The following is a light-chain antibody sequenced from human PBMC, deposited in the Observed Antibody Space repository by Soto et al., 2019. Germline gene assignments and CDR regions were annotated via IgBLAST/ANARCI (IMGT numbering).Light chain of an antibody. CDR3: QHYNSYSPT. CDR1: QSISSW. CDR2: DAS. J-gene: IGKJ1*01. V-gene: IGKV1-5*01. Sequence: DIPMTQSPSTLSASVGDRVTITCRASQSISSWLAWYQQKPGKAPKLLIYDASSLESGVPSRFSGSGSGTEFTLTISSLQPDDFATYYCQHYNSYSPTFGLGTKVEIK.